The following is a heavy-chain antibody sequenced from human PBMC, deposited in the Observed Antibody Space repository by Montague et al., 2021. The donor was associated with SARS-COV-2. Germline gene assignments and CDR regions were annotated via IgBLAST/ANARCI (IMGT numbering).Heavy chain of an antibody. CDR1: GASISSRSYY. CDR3: ATLPPSITIFGVVQGYYFDD. V-gene: IGHV4-39*01. Sequence: SETRSLTCTVSGASISSRSYYWGWIRQPPGKGLEWIGFKYYSGSTYYNPTLKSRVTISVDTSKNQLSLKLSSVTAADTAVYYCATLPPSITIFGVVQGYYFDDWGQGTLVTVSS. D-gene: IGHD3-3*01. CDR2: KYYSGST. J-gene: IGHJ4*02.